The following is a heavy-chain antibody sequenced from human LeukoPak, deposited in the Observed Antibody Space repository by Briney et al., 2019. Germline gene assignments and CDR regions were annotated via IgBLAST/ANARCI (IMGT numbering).Heavy chain of an antibody. D-gene: IGHD2-15*01. Sequence: PGGSLRLSCVASGFTFRSHGMHWVRQAPGKGLEWVAVIWYDGSNEYSADSVKGRFTISRDSSKNILYLQMNSLRAEDTAVYYCARDIASTRMDVWGQGTTVSVSS. J-gene: IGHJ6*02. V-gene: IGHV3-33*01. CDR1: GFTFRSHG. CDR2: IWYDGSNE. CDR3: ARDIASTRMDV.